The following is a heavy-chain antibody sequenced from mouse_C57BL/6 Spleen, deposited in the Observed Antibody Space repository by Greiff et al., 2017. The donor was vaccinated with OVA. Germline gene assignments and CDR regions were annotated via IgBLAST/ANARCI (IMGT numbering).Heavy chain of an antibody. J-gene: IGHJ2*01. Sequence: VQLQESGPELVKPGASVKMSCKASGYTFTDYNMHWVKQSPGKSLEWIGYINPNNGGTSYNQKFKGKATLTVNKSSSTAYMERRSLTSEDSAVYYCARGSYDDDFDYWGQGTTLTVSS. CDR2: INPNNGGT. CDR1: GYTFTDYN. V-gene: IGHV1-22*01. D-gene: IGHD2-4*01. CDR3: ARGSYDDDFDY.